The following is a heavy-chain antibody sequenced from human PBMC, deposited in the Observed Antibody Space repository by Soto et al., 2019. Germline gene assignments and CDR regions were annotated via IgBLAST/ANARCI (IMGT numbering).Heavy chain of an antibody. D-gene: IGHD6-6*01. V-gene: IGHV4-59*01. Sequence: PSETLSLTCTVSGGSISSYYWSWIRQPPGKGLEWIGYIYYSGSTNYNPSLKSRVTIPVDTSKNQFSLKLSSVTAADTAVYYCARASSSGLYYYYGMDVWGQGTTVTVSS. CDR3: ARASSSGLYYYYGMDV. CDR1: GGSISSYY. CDR2: IYYSGST. J-gene: IGHJ6*02.